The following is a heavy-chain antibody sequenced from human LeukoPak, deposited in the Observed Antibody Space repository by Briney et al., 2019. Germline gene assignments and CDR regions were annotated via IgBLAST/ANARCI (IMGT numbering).Heavy chain of an antibody. D-gene: IGHD3-22*01. CDR2: MNPNSGNT. CDR3: ARGSRITMIVPGIDY. CDR1: GYTFTSYD. V-gene: IGHV1-8*02. Sequence: GASVKVSCKASGYTFTSYDINWVRQATGQGLEWMGWMNPNSGNTGYAQKFQGRVTMTRDTSTSTVYMELSSLRSEDTAVYYCARGSRITMIVPGIDYWGQGTLVTVSS. J-gene: IGHJ4*02.